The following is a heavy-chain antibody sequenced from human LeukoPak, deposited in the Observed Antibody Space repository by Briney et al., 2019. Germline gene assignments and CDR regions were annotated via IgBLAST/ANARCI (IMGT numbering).Heavy chain of an antibody. Sequence: GGSLRLSCAASGFTFTTYAMSWVRQAPGKGLEWVSAISGSGANTYYSDSVKGRFTISRDNSKDTLYLQMNSLRAEDTAIYFCARRKYDSSGFDYWGQEALVTVSS. J-gene: IGHJ4*02. CDR1: GFTFTTYA. CDR2: ISGSGANT. CDR3: ARRKYDSSGFDY. D-gene: IGHD3-22*01. V-gene: IGHV3-23*01.